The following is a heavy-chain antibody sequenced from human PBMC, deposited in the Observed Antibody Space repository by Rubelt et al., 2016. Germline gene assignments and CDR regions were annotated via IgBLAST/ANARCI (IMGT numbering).Heavy chain of an antibody. CDR3: AKDLGASNYFDY. CDR2: ISYDGSNK. J-gene: IGHJ4*02. D-gene: IGHD1-26*01. Sequence: QVQLVESGGGWVKPGGSLRLSCAASGFSFSSYAMHWVRQAPGKGLEWVAVISYDGSNKYYADSVKGRFTISRDNSKNTLYRQMNGLRAEDMAVYYCAKDLGASNYFDYWGQGTQVTVSS. V-gene: IGHV3-30*04. CDR1: GFSFSSYA.